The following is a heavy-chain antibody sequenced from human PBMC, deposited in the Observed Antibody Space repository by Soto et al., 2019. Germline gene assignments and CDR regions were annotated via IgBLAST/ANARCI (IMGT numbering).Heavy chain of an antibody. D-gene: IGHD6-13*01. CDR1: GDSSSSISHY. CDR3: ARQGQQLVLSPPLLDY. CDR2: IYYSGRT. Sequence: PSETLSLTCSVAGDSSSSISHYWGWIRQPPGKCLEWIGSIYYSGRTYYNPSLKSRVPTSVDTTKNQFSLNLSSVTAADTDVYYCARQGQQLVLSPPLLDYCGQATMVTAS. V-gene: IGHV4-39*01. J-gene: IGHJ4*02.